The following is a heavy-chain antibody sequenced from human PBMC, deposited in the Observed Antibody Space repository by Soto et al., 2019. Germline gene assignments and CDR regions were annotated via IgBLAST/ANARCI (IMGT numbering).Heavy chain of an antibody. CDR2: ISYDGSNK. J-gene: IGHJ4*02. CDR1: GIXFSSYG. CDR3: AKDGNYDILTGSVYFYY. Sequence: XLRRSGATSGIXFSSYGLHWVRHATGNGLELVAVISYDGSNKYYADSVKCRFTISRDNSKNTMYLQMNSLRAEDTAVYYCAKDGNYDILTGSVYFYYWGQGTLFTVSS. D-gene: IGHD3-9*01. V-gene: IGHV3-30*18.